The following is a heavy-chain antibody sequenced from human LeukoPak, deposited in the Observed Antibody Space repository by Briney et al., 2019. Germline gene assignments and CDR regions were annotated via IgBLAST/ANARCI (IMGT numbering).Heavy chain of an antibody. CDR2: ISGSGGST. Sequence: GGSLRLSCAASRFTFSSYATSWVRQAPGKGLEWVSAISGSGGSTYYADSVKGRFTISRDNSKNTLYLQMNSLRAEDTAVYYCAKDLRRGVRAFYYYGMDVWGKGTTVTVSS. D-gene: IGHD2-8*02. CDR1: RFTFSSYA. CDR3: AKDLRRGVRAFYYYGMDV. V-gene: IGHV3-23*01. J-gene: IGHJ6*04.